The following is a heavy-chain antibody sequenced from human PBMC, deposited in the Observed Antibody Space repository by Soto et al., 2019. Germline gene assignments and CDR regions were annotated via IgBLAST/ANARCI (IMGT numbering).Heavy chain of an antibody. CDR2: ISGSGGST. CDR1: GFTFSSYA. J-gene: IGHJ6*02. Sequence: PGGSLRLSCAASGFTFSSYAMSWVRQAPGKGLKWVSAISGSGGSTYYADSVKGRFTISRDNSKNTLYLQMNSLRAEDTAVYYCAKDAYYDFWSGYSPDYYYGMDVWGQGTTVTVSS. CDR3: AKDAYYDFWSGYSPDYYYGMDV. V-gene: IGHV3-23*01. D-gene: IGHD3-3*01.